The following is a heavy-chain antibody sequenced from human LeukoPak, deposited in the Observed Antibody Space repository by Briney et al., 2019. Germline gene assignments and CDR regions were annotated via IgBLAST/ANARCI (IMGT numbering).Heavy chain of an antibody. CDR1: GFTFSSYS. CDR2: ISYSGST. V-gene: IGHV4-59*01. CDR3: TRDRRDGYNYVDL. Sequence: GSLRLSCAASGFTFSSYSMNWVRQAPGKGPEWIAYISYSGSTDYNPSLKSRVTVSVDTSKNQFSLKLNSVTAADTAVYYCTRDRRDGYNYVDLWGQGTLVTVSS. D-gene: IGHD5-24*01. J-gene: IGHJ5*02.